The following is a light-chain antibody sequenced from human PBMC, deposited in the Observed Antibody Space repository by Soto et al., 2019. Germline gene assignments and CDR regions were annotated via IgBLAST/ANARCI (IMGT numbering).Light chain of an antibody. J-gene: IGLJ1*01. Sequence: QSALTQPASVSGSPGQSITISCTGTSSDVGGYNYVSWYQHHPGNAPKLMIYDVSNRPSGVSNRFSGSKSGNTASLTISGLQPEDEADYYCTSYTTSNTGQIVLGTGT. CDR1: SSDVGGYNY. V-gene: IGLV2-14*03. CDR2: DVS. CDR3: TSYTTSNTGQIV.